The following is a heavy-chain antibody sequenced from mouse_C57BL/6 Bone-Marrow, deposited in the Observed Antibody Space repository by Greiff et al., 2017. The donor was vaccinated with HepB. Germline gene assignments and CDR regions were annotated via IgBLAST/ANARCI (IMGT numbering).Heavy chain of an antibody. V-gene: IGHV14-1*01. J-gene: IGHJ2*01. CDR3: TNGLGRYYFDY. Sequence: EVQLQQSGAELVRPGASVKLSCTASGFNIKDYYMHWVKQRPEQGLEWIGRIDPEDGDTEYAPKFQGKATMTAVTSSNTAYLQLSSLTSEDTAVYYCTNGLGRYYFDYWGQGTTLTVSS. D-gene: IGHD3-3*01. CDR1: GFNIKDYY. CDR2: IDPEDGDT.